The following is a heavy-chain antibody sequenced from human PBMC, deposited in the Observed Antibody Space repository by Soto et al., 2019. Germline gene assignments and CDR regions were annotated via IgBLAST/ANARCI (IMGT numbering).Heavy chain of an antibody. CDR1: GGLFSSYP. D-gene: IGHD3-22*01. CDR2: IIPVFQTA. J-gene: IGHJ4*02. V-gene: IGHV1-69*01. Sequence: QEPLVQTGAEVKKPGSSVKVSCKASGGLFSSYPISWVRQVPVQGLEWMGGIIPVFQTAYYTQRFQGRVTITADESTNTAYMELSSLRAEDTAIYYCARGGSGYTWFNEFWGQGTLVTVSS. CDR3: ARGGSGYTWFNEF.